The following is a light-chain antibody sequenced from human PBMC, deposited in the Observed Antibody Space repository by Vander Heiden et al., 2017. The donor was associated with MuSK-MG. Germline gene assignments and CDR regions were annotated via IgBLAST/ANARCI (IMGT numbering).Light chain of an antibody. CDR3: QSYDSNLSVV. Sequence: QSALTQPPSVSGAPGQRVTISCTGTSSNIGTGYDVHWYQHLPGTAPKLPIHANTNRPSGVPDRFSGSKSGTSASLAITGLQAEDEADYYCQSYDSNLSVVFGSGTTVTVL. V-gene: IGLV1-40*01. CDR1: SSNIGTGYD. CDR2: ANT. J-gene: IGLJ1*01.